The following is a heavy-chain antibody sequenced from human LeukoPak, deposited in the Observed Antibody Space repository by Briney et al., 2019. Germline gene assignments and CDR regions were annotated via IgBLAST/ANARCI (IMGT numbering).Heavy chain of an antibody. J-gene: IGHJ4*02. V-gene: IGHV1-69*05. Sequence: SVTDSRKASGGTFSSYAISWVPHAPGQGLEWMGRIIPIFGTANYAQKFQVRVTITTDESTSTAYMELSSLRSEDTAVYYCARDPGYSYGYYFDYWGQGTLVTVSS. CDR1: GGTFSSYA. CDR3: ARDPGYSYGYYFDY. CDR2: IIPIFGTA. D-gene: IGHD5-18*01.